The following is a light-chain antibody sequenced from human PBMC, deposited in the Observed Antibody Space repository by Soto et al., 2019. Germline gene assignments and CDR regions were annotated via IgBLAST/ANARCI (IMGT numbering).Light chain of an antibody. CDR2: EVS. CDR1: SSDVGGYNY. Sequence: QSALTQPASVSGSPGQSITISCTGTSSDVGGYNYVSWYQQHPGKVPKLMIYEVSNRPSGVSNRFSGSKSGNTASLTISGLQAEDEADYYCSSYTSSSTQVFGTGTKLTVL. V-gene: IGLV2-14*01. J-gene: IGLJ1*01. CDR3: SSYTSSSTQV.